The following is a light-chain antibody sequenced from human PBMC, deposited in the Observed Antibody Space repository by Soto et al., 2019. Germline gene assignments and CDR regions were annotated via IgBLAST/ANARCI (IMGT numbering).Light chain of an antibody. J-gene: IGLJ2*01. CDR1: RSDVGGYNY. CDR3: SSYAGSNNVL. V-gene: IGLV2-8*01. CDR2: EVN. Sequence: QSVLTQPPSASGSPGQSVTISCTGTRSDVGGYNYVSWYQQHPGKAPKGMIYEVNKRPSGVPDRFSGSKSGNTASLTVSGLQAEDEADYYCSSYAGSNNVLFGGGTKLTVL.